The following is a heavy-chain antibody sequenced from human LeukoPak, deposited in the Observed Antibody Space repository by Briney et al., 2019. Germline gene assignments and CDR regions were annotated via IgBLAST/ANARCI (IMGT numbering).Heavy chain of an antibody. CDR3: ARRDGNYYYYGMDV. D-gene: IGHD5-24*01. CDR1: GNTFPTSW. Sequence: RGESLKISCKGLGNTFPTSWSGWGGKLPGKGWEWMGIIYPGDSDTRYSPSFQGQVTISADKSISTAYLQWSSLKASDTAMYYCARRDGNYYYYGMDVWGQGTTVTVSS. CDR2: IYPGDSDT. J-gene: IGHJ6*02. V-gene: IGHV5-51*02.